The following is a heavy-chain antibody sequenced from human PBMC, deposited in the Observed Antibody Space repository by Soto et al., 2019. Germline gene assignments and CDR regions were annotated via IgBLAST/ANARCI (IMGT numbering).Heavy chain of an antibody. CDR1: GFTFSSYW. Sequence: GGSLRLSCAASGFTFSSYWMSWVRQAPGKGLEWVANIKQDGSEKYYVDSVKGRFTISRDNAKNSLYLQMNGLRAEDTAVYYCAREKRITIFGAPISLPYYYYRMDVWGQGTTVTVSS. D-gene: IGHD3-3*01. CDR2: IKQDGSEK. J-gene: IGHJ6*02. CDR3: AREKRITIFGAPISLPYYYYRMDV. V-gene: IGHV3-7*01.